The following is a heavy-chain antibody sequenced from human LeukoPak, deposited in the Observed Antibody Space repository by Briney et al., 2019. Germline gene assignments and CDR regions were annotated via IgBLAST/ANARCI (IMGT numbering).Heavy chain of an antibody. Sequence: AASVKVSCKASGYSFSSYGISWVRQAPGQGLEWMGWISAYNGDTHYAQKFQGRVTITADESTSTAYMELSSLRSEDTAVYYCARDYLYYMDVWGKGTTVTISS. J-gene: IGHJ6*03. V-gene: IGHV1-18*01. CDR1: GYSFSSYG. CDR2: ISAYNGDT. CDR3: ARDYLYYMDV.